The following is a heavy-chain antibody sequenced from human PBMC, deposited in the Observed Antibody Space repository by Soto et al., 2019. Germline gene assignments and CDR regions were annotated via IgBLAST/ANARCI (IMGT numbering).Heavy chain of an antibody. Sequence: PGGSLILSCAASGFIFSTYAMNWVRQAPGKGLEWVSAISSSGDSAYYAESVRGRFTISRDNSINTLYLQMNSLRAEDTAVYYCAREQHDSSGYRTRAFDIWGQGTMVTVSS. V-gene: IGHV3-23*01. CDR1: GFIFSTYA. CDR3: AREQHDSSGYRTRAFDI. CDR2: ISSSGDSA. J-gene: IGHJ3*02. D-gene: IGHD3-22*01.